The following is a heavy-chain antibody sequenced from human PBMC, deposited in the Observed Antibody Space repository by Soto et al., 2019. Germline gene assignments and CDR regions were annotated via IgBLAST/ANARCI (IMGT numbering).Heavy chain of an antibody. V-gene: IGHV5-51*01. J-gene: IGHJ6*02. CDR3: ARLGYYFDSSGYTYYYGMAV. Sequence: PGESLKISCKGFGYRFTSYWIGWVRQMPGKGLEWMGIIYPGDSDTRYSPSFQGQVTISADKSISTAYLQWSSLKASDTAMYYCARLGYYFDSSGYTYYYGMAVWGQGTTVTVSS. D-gene: IGHD3-22*01. CDR1: GYRFTSYW. CDR2: IYPGDSDT.